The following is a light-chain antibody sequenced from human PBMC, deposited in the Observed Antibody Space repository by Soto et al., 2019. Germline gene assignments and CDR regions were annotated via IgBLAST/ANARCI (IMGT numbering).Light chain of an antibody. CDR2: EVS. Sequence: QSVLTQPASVSGSPGQSITISCTGTSSDVGSYNLVSWYQQHPGKAPKLMNYEVSKRPSGVSNRFSGSKSGNTASLTIFGFQAEDEADYYCCSYAGSSTPYVFGTGTKVTVL. V-gene: IGLV2-23*02. J-gene: IGLJ1*01. CDR1: SSDVGSYNL. CDR3: CSYAGSSTPYV.